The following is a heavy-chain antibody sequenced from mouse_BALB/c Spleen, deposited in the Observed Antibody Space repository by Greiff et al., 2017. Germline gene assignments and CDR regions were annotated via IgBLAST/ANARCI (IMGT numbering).Heavy chain of an antibody. D-gene: IGHD1-1*01. CDR3: ARWDTTGPYYFDY. J-gene: IGHJ2*01. Sequence: VQLKESGPGLVKPSQSLSLTCTVTGYSITSDYAWNWIRQFPGNKLEWMGYISYSGSTSYNPSLKSRISITRDTSKNQFFLQLNSVTTEDTATYYCARWDTTGPYYFDYWGQGTTLTVSS. CDR1: GYSITSDYA. V-gene: IGHV3-2*02. CDR2: ISYSGST.